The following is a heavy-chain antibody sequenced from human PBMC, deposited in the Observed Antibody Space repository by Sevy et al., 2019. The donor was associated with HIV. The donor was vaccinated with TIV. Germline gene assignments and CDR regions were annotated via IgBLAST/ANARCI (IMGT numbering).Heavy chain of an antibody. J-gene: IGHJ4*02. Sequence: GGSLRLTCAASGFTFSKYSMSWVRQPPGKGLEWVSTLSFGCGEIDYADSVKGRFTISRDNSKSSVYLQMNNLRPEDTAVYYCAREGCTKPHDYWGQGTLVTVSS. CDR3: AREGCTKPHDY. CDR2: LSFGCGEI. V-gene: IGHV3-23*01. D-gene: IGHD2-8*01. CDR1: GFTFSKYS.